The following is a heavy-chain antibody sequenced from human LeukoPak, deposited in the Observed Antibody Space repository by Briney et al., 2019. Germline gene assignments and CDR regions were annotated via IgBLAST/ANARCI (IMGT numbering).Heavy chain of an antibody. J-gene: IGHJ6*03. D-gene: IGHD3-10*01. CDR2: IIPIFGTA. CDR3: ARDQDRGVPYYHYMDV. V-gene: IGHV1-69*13. CDR1: GGTFSSYA. Sequence: SVKVSCKASGGTFSSYAISWVRQAPGQGLEWMGGIIPIFGTANYAQKFQGRVTITADESTSTAYMELSSLRSEDTAVYYCARDQDRGVPYYHYMDVWGKGTTGTVSS.